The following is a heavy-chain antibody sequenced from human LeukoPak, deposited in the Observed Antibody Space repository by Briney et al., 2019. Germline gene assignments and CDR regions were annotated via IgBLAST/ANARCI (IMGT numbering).Heavy chain of an antibody. J-gene: IGHJ4*02. Sequence: SETLSLTCAVYGGSFSNHYWSWIRQPPGKGLEWIGEINHSGSTNYNPSLKSRVTISVDTSKNQFSLKVSSMTAADTAVYYCARDNYDSSGYYPDYWGQGTLVTVSS. CDR3: ARDNYDSSGYYPDY. CDR2: INHSGST. CDR1: GGSFSNHY. V-gene: IGHV4-34*01. D-gene: IGHD3-22*01.